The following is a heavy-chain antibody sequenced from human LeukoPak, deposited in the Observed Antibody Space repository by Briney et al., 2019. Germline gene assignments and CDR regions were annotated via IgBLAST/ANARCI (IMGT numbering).Heavy chain of an antibody. V-gene: IGHV1-2*02. CDR3: ARTRSYGSGSYDDYYYYMDV. CDR1: GYTFTGYY. CDR2: INPNSGGT. Sequence: ASVKVSCKASGYTFTGYYMHWVRQAPGQGLEWMGWINPNSGGTNYAQKFQGRVTMTRDTSISTAYMELSRLRSDDTAVYYCARTRSYGSGSYDDYYYYMDVWGKGTTVTISS. D-gene: IGHD3-10*01. J-gene: IGHJ6*03.